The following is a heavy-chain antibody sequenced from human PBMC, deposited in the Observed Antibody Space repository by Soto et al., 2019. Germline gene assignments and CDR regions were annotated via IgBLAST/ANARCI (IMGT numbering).Heavy chain of an antibody. CDR1: GYTFTSYD. V-gene: IGHV1-8*01. D-gene: IGHD3-3*01. CDR2: MNPNSGNT. Sequence: ASVKVSCKASGYTFTSYDINWVRQATGQGLEWMGWMNPNSGNTGYAQKFQGRVTMTRNTSISTAYMELSSLRSEDTAVYYCARGGMDDFWSGYPGYYGMDVWGQGTTVTVSS. J-gene: IGHJ6*02. CDR3: ARGGMDDFWSGYPGYYGMDV.